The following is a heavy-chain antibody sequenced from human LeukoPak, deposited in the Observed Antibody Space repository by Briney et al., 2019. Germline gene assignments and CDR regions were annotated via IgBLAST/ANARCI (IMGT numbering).Heavy chain of an antibody. J-gene: IGHJ4*02. CDR2: ISTDGTTT. Sequence: GGSLRLSCAASGFPFRSHRMHWVRQVPGKGLVWVSHISTDGTTTNYADSVKGRFTISRDNAKDTLYLQLNSLRAEDTAIYYCARSLGYSSGGWGQGTLVTVPS. CDR1: GFPFRSHR. D-gene: IGHD2-15*01. V-gene: IGHV3-74*01. CDR3: ARSLGYSSGG.